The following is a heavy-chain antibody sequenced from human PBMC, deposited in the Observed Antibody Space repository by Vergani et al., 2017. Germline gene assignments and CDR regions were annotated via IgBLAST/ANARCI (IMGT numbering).Heavy chain of an antibody. V-gene: IGHV1-69*01. D-gene: IGHD1-14*01. CDR3: ARVVQGYDRGGDFDY. CDR2: IIPIFGTA. J-gene: IGHJ4*02. Sequence: VPLVQSGAAVKKPGSSVKVSCTASGGTFSSYAISWVRQAPGQGLEWMGGIIPIFGTANYAQKFQGRVTITADESTSTAYMELSSLRSEDTAVYYCARVVQGYDRGGDFDYWGQGTLVTVSS. CDR1: GGTFSSYA.